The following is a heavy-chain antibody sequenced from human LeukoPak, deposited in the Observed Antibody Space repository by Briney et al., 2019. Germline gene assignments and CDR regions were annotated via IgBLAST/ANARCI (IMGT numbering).Heavy chain of an antibody. CDR3: AKCSAGYYNDAFDI. V-gene: IGHV3-23*01. Sequence: PGGSLRLSCAASGVTFDNYAMNWVRQAPGKGLEWVSYISGGGAKRHYSDSVKGRFTISRDNPKNTLYLQINNLRAEDTAMYYCAKCSAGYYNDAFDIWGRGTMVTVSS. J-gene: IGHJ3*02. CDR2: ISGGGAKR. D-gene: IGHD3-10*02. CDR1: GVTFDNYA.